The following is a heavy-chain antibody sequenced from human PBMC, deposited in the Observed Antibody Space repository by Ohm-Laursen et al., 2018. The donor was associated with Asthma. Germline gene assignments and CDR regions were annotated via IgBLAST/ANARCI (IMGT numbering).Heavy chain of an antibody. V-gene: IGHV3-9*01. CDR3: AKGRQYYYASGGYFDY. CDR2: ISWNSGSI. D-gene: IGHD3-10*01. J-gene: IGHJ4*02. Sequence: SLRLSCTASGFTFNDYAMHWVRQAPGKGLEWVSGISWNSGSIGYADSVKGRFTISRDNAKNSLYLQMNSLRAEDTALYYCAKGRQYYYASGGYFDYWGQGTLVTVSS. CDR1: GFTFNDYA.